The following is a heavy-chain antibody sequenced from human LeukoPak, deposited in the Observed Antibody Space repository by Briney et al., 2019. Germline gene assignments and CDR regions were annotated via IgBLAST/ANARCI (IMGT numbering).Heavy chain of an antibody. Sequence: GGSLRLSCAASGFIFTDHWMSWVRQAPGKGLDWVANIKEDGSAIFYADSVRGRFTISRDNAKHSVYLQMNNLRIEDTAVYYCARAVDVGDYWGRGTLVTVSS. V-gene: IGHV3-7*01. J-gene: IGHJ4*02. CDR2: IKEDGSAI. D-gene: IGHD3-16*01. CDR3: ARAVDVGDY. CDR1: GFIFTDHW.